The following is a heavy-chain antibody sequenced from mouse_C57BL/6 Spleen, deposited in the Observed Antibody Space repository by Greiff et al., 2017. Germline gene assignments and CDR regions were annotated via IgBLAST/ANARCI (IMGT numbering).Heavy chain of an antibody. Sequence: QVHVKQSGAELVRPGTSVKVSCKASGYAFTNYLIEWVKQRPGQGLEWIGVINPGSGGTNYNEKFKGKATLTTDKTSSTAYMQLLSLTSEDAAVYFCASGNYDYAMDYWGQGTSVTVSS. V-gene: IGHV1-54*01. CDR1: GYAFTNYL. CDR3: ASGNYDYAMDY. CDR2: INPGSGGT. D-gene: IGHD2-4*01. J-gene: IGHJ4*01.